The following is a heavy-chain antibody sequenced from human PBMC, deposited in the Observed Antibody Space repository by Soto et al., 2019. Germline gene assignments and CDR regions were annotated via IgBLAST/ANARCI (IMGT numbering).Heavy chain of an antibody. CDR3: ARGPMYYDFWSGYPDAFDI. D-gene: IGHD3-3*01. Sequence: ALRLSCAASGFTFSSYTMNWVRQAPGKGLEWVSSISSSSTYIYYADSVKGRFTISRDNAKNSLYLQMNSLRAEDTAVYYCARGPMYYDFWSGYPDAFDIWGQGTMVTVSS. CDR1: GFTFSSYT. V-gene: IGHV3-21*06. J-gene: IGHJ3*02. CDR2: ISSSSTYI.